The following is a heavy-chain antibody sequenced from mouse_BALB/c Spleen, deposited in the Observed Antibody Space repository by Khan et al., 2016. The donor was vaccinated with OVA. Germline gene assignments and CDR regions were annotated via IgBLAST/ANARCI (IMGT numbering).Heavy chain of an antibody. J-gene: IGHJ2*01. V-gene: IGHV3-2*02. Sequence: EVELVESGPGLLKPSQSLSLTCTVSGYSITSDYVWYLLRQLPGKKLELMAIISYSGSTNYQPSLRSRISISRDTSKNPFFLQLTSVNTEDTATYYCASGGLLIQYPDYCDYWGQGTTLTVSS. CDR2: ISYSGST. D-gene: IGHD1-1*01. CDR1: GYSITSDYV. CDR3: ASGGLLIQYPDYCDY.